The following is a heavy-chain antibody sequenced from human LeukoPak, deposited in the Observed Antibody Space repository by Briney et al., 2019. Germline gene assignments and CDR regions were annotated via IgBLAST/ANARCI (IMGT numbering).Heavy chain of an antibody. CDR1: RFTFSSYA. Sequence: PGGSLRLSCAASRFTFSSYAMSWVRQAPGKGLKWISTMTGSGGSTYYADSVKGRFTISRDSSKNTLYLQMNSLRAEDTAVYYCAKDPLLRYCSSTSCYYFDYWGQGILVTVSS. CDR2: MTGSGGST. J-gene: IGHJ4*02. V-gene: IGHV3-23*01. CDR3: AKDPLLRYCSSTSCYYFDY. D-gene: IGHD2-2*01.